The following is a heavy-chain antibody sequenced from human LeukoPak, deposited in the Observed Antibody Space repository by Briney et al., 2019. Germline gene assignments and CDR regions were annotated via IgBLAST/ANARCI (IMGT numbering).Heavy chain of an antibody. Sequence: GGSLRLSCAASGFTFNNYWMHWVRQAPGKGLEWVSAISGSGGSTYYADSVKGRFTISRDNSKNTLYLQMNRLRAEDTAVYYCAKDYSSGPAALDYWGQGTLVTVSS. CDR1: GFTFNNYW. D-gene: IGHD6-19*01. CDR3: AKDYSSGPAALDY. CDR2: ISGSGGST. V-gene: IGHV3-23*01. J-gene: IGHJ4*02.